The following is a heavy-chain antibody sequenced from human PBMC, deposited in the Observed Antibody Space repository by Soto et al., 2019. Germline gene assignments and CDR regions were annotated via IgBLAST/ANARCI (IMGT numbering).Heavy chain of an antibody. CDR1: VGSISSGGYY. Sequence: SETLSLTCTVSVGSISSGGYYWSWIRQHPGKGLEWIGYIYYSGSTYYNPSLKSRVTISVDTSKNQFSLKLSSVTAADTAVYYCARSSWLEETIWTGYLDYYYYYGMDVWGQGATVTVSS. V-gene: IGHV4-31*03. D-gene: IGHD3-9*01. CDR3: ARSSWLEETIWTGYLDYYYYYGMDV. J-gene: IGHJ6*02. CDR2: IYYSGST.